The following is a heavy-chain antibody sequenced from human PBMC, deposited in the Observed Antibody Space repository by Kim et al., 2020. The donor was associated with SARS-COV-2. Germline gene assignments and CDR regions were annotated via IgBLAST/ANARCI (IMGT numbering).Heavy chain of an antibody. CDR2: LGGRGGST. J-gene: IGHJ4*02. Sequence: GGSLRLSCAASGFTFSDYAMSWVRQAPGKGLEWVSCLGGRGGSTYYADPVKGRFTISRDNSKNTLYLQINSLTGDDTALYYCVSGGWGSRFDVWGQG. D-gene: IGHD3-16*01. V-gene: IGHV3-23*01. CDR1: GFTFSDYA. CDR3: VSGGWGSRFDV.